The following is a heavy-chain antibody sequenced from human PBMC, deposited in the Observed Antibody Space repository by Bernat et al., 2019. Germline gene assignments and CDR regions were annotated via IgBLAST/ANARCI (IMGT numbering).Heavy chain of an antibody. D-gene: IGHD5-24*01. Sequence: EVQLVETGGGLIQPGRSLRLSCATSGLTVSTNYMSWVRQAPGKGLEWVSVLYSGGTTYYADFVKGRFTMSGDNSKNTLYLQMDSLRAEDTAVYYCAKAVGSRDGYNLDAFDIWGQGAMVTVSS. J-gene: IGHJ3*02. CDR1: GLTVSTNY. CDR2: LYSGGTT. CDR3: AKAVGSRDGYNLDAFDI. V-gene: IGHV3-53*02.